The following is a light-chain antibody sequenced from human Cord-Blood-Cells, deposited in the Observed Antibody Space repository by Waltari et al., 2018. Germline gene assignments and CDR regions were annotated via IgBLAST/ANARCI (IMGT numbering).Light chain of an antibody. V-gene: IGLV2-14*01. CDR2: EVS. Sequence: QSALTQPASVSGSPGQSITISCTGTSSDVGGYNYVSWYQQHPGKAPKLMIYEVSKRPSGGSNRCSGSKSGNTASLTISGLQAEDEADYYCSSYTSSSTLFGTGTKVTVL. CDR1: SSDVGGYNY. J-gene: IGLJ1*01. CDR3: SSYTSSSTL.